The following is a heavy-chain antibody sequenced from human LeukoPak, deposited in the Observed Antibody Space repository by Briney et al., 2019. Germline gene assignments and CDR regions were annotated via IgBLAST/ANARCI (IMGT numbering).Heavy chain of an antibody. D-gene: IGHD1-20*01. CDR3: ARDPKDNWNDNDY. J-gene: IGHJ4*02. CDR2: IKEDGSET. V-gene: IGHV3-7*01. Sequence: GGSLRLSCAASGFTFSSYWMSWVRQTPEKGLEWVANIKEDGSETYYVDSVKGRFSISRDSAKNSLYLQMNSLGAEDTAVYYCARDPKDNWNDNDYWGQGTLVTVSS. CDR1: GFTFSSYW.